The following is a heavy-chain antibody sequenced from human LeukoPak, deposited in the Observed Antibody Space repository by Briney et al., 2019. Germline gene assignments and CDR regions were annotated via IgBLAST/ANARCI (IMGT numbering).Heavy chain of an antibody. J-gene: IGHJ4*02. CDR3: AKVRLAYCGGDCYGIDY. CDR2: IWYGGSNK. D-gene: IGHD2-21*01. V-gene: IGHV3-33*08. CDR1: GFTFSSYG. Sequence: GRSLRLSCAASGFTFSSYGMHWVRQAPGKGLEWVAVIWYGGSNKYYADSVKGRFTISRDNSKNTLYLQMNSLRAEDTAVYYCAKVRLAYCGGDCYGIDYWGQGTLVTVSS.